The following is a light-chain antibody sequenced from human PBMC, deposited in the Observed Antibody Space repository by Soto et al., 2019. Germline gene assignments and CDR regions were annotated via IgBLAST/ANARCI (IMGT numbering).Light chain of an antibody. J-gene: IGKJ5*01. V-gene: IGKV1-33*01. CDR2: HAS. Sequence: DIQMTQSPSSLSASIGDRVTITCQASQNITNNLNWYQQKPGKAPNLLIYHASKLAKGVTSRFSGSGSGTDFSFIITSLQREDLATYYCQQYYGLPPLTFGQGTRLEIK. CDR1: QNITNN. CDR3: QQYYGLPPLT.